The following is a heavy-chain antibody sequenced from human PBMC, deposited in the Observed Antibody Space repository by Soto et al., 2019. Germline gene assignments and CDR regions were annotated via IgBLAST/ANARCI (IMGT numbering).Heavy chain of an antibody. J-gene: IGHJ3*02. CDR3: ARPSIAVVGGDAFDI. V-gene: IGHV1-46*03. D-gene: IGHD6-19*01. Sequence: ASVKVSCKASGYTFTSYYMHWVRQAPGQGLEWMGIINPSGGSTSYAQKFQGRVTMTRDTSTSTVYMELSSLRSEDTAVYYCARPSIAVVGGDAFDIWGQGTMVTVS. CDR2: INPSGGST. CDR1: GYTFTSYY.